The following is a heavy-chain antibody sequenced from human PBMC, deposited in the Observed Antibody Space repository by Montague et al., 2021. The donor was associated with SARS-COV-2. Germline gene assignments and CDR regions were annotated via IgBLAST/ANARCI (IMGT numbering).Heavy chain of an antibody. CDR1: GGSISSYY. CDR3: ARDHSSSWYMRFDP. CDR2: IYYSGST. D-gene: IGHD6-13*01. V-gene: IGHV4-59*01. Sequence: SETLSLTCTVPGGSISSYYWSWIRQPPGKGLEWIGYIYYSGSTNYNPSLKSRVTISVDTSKNQFSLKLSSVTAADTAVYYCARDHSSSWYMRFDPWGQGTLVTVSS. J-gene: IGHJ5*02.